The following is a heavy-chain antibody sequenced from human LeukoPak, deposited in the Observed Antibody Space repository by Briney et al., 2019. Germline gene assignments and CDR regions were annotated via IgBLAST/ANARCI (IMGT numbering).Heavy chain of an antibody. CDR2: IKQDGSEK. D-gene: IGHD3-22*01. CDR3: ARVSTNYYDSSGFGY. Sequence: GGSLRLSCAASGFTFSSYWMSWVRQAPGKGLEWVANIKQDGSEKYYVDSVKGRFTISRDNAKNSLYLQMNSLRAGDTAVYYCARVSTNYYDSSGFGYWGQGTLVTVSS. V-gene: IGHV3-7*01. J-gene: IGHJ4*02. CDR1: GFTFSSYW.